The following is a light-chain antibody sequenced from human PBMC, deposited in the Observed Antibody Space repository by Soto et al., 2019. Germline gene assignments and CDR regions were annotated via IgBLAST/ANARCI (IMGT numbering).Light chain of an antibody. CDR3: SSYTRSSAPPAV. CDR2: DVS. J-gene: IGLJ7*01. V-gene: IGLV2-14*01. Sequence: QSVLTQPASVSGSPGQSITISCTGTSSDVGGYNYVSWYQQHPGKAPKLMIYDVSNRPSWVSNRFSGSKSGNTASLTISGLQAEDESDYFCSSYTRSSAPPAVFGGGTQLTVL. CDR1: SSDVGGYNY.